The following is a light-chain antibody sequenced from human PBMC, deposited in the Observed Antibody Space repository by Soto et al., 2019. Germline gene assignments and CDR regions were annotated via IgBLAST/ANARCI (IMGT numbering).Light chain of an antibody. J-gene: IGKJ1*01. CDR2: GAS. CDR1: QSITSNY. CDR3: QRYGGPSWT. V-gene: IGKV3-20*01. Sequence: EIVLTQSPGTLSLSPGERATLSCRASQSITSNYLAWYQQKPGQAPRLLIFGASSRATGIPDKFSGSGSGTDFTHTSSRLEPDDFAVYYCQRYGGPSWTFGQGTRVEIK.